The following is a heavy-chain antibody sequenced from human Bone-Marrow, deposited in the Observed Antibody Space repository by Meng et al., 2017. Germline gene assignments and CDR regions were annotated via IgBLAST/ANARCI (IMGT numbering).Heavy chain of an antibody. D-gene: IGHD1-26*01. CDR1: GFTFSSYW. Sequence: GESLKISCAASGFTFSSYWMSWVRQAPGKGLEWVANIKQDGSEKYYVDSVKGRFTISRDNAKNSLYLQMNSLRAEDTAVYYCARDRGGSYIIDYWGQGTLVTVSS. V-gene: IGHV3-7*01. CDR2: IKQDGSEK. CDR3: ARDRGGSYIIDY. J-gene: IGHJ4*02.